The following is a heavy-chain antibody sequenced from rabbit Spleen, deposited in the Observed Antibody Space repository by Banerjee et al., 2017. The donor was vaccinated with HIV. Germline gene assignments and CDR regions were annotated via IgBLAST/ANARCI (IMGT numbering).Heavy chain of an antibody. CDR2: IDTSDGDT. J-gene: IGHJ4*01. D-gene: IGHD8-1*01. CDR3: ARDGTGGSYFAL. V-gene: IGHV1S40*01. Sequence: QSLEESGGGLVQPEGSLTLTCTTSGFSFSSNYYMCWVRQAPGKGLEWIACIDTSDGDTDYANWPKGRFTISKASSTTVTLQMTSLTAADTATYFCARDGTGGSYFALWGQGTLVTVS. CDR1: GFSFSSNYY.